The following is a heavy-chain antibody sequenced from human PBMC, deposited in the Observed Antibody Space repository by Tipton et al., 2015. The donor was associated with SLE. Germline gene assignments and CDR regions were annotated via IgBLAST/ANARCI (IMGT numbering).Heavy chain of an antibody. Sequence: TLSLTCTVSGGSISSSSYYWGWIRQPPGKGLEWIGSIYYSGSTYYNPSLKSRVTISVDTSKNQFSLKLRSVTAADTAVYYCARGRYYFDYWGQGTLVTVSS. V-gene: IGHV4-39*07. J-gene: IGHJ4*02. CDR2: IYYSGST. CDR3: ARGRYYFDY. CDR1: GGSISSSSYY.